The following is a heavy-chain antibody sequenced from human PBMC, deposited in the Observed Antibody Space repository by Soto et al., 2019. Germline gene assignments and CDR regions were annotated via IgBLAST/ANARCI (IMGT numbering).Heavy chain of an antibody. V-gene: IGHV3-23*01. CDR3: AKAIGRWPEFDY. CDR1: GFTFSSYE. Sequence: GGSLRLSCAASGFTFSSYEMSWVRQAPGKGLEWVSAISGSGGSTYYADSVKGRFTISRDNSKNTLYLQMNSLRAEDTAVYYCAKAIGRWPEFDYWGQGTLVTVSS. J-gene: IGHJ4*02. D-gene: IGHD2-15*01. CDR2: ISGSGGST.